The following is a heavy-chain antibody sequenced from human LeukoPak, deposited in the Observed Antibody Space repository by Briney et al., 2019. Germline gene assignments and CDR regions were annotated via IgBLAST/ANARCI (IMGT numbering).Heavy chain of an antibody. CDR1: GYTLTELS. CDR2: FDPEDGET. D-gene: IGHD4-23*01. CDR3: AVVTRASYWSDP. Sequence: ASVKVSCKVSGYTLTELSMHWVRQAPGKGLEWMGGFDPEDGETIYAQKFQGRVTMTEDTSTDTAYMELSSLRSEDTAVYYCAVVTRASYWSDPWGKGTLVTVS. V-gene: IGHV1-24*01. J-gene: IGHJ5*02.